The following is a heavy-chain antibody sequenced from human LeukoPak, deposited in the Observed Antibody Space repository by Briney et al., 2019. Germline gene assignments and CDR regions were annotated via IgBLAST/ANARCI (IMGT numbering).Heavy chain of an antibody. CDR2: IYYSGST. Sequence: SETLSLTCTVSGGSISSYYWSWIRQPPGKGLEWIGYIYYSGSTSYDPSLKSRVTISVDTSKNQFSLKLSSVTAADTAVYYCARYGRSGWYSFDYWGQGTLVTVSS. J-gene: IGHJ4*02. CDR1: GGSISSYY. D-gene: IGHD6-13*01. CDR3: ARYGRSGWYSFDY. V-gene: IGHV4-59*08.